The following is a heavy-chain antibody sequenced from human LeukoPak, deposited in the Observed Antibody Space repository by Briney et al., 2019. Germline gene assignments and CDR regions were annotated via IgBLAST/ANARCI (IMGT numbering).Heavy chain of an antibody. J-gene: IGHJ4*02. D-gene: IGHD6-19*01. CDR2: ISYDGSNK. Sequence: GGSLRLSCAASGFTFSSYGMHWVRQAPGKGLEWVAVISYDGSNKYYADSVKGRFTISRDNSKNTLYLQMNSLRAEDTAVYYCAKTSGWLVYYFDYWGQGTLVTASS. CDR1: GFTFSSYG. CDR3: AKTSGWLVYYFDY. V-gene: IGHV3-30*18.